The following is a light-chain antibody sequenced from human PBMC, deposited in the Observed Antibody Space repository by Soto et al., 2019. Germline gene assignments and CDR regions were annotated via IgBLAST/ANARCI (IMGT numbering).Light chain of an antibody. CDR2: EDN. J-gene: IGLJ2*01. CDR1: SSDVGSYNL. V-gene: IGLV2-23*01. CDR3: CSYAGNNFVV. Sequence: QSALTQPASVSGSPGQSITISCTGTSSDVGSYNLVSWYQQHPGKAPELMIYEDNKRPSGVSNRFSGSKSGNTASLTISGLQAEDEADYHCCSYAGNNFVVFGGGTKVTVL.